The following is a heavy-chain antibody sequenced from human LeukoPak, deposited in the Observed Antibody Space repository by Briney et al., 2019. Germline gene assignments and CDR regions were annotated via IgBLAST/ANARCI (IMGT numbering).Heavy chain of an antibody. CDR1: GYTFTSYG. J-gene: IGHJ4*02. CDR3: ARDHSGSYSLD. V-gene: IGHV1-46*01. CDR2: INPSGGST. D-gene: IGHD1-26*01. Sequence: GASVKVSCKASGYTFTSYGISWVRQAPGQGLEWMGIINPSGGSTSYAQKFQGRVTMTRNTSTSTVYMELSSLRSEDTAVYYCARDHSGSYSLDWGQGTLVTVSS.